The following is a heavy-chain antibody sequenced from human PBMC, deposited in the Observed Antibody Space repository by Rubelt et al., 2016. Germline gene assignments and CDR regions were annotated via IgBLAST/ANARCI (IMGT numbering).Heavy chain of an antibody. D-gene: IGHD1-26*01. Sequence: RNYGMHWVRQAPGQGLEWVALIYYDGSNKYCADSVKGRFTISRDNSKNTLYLQMNSLRAEDTAVYYCAGVRSGSYGYWYFDLWGRGTLVTVSS. CDR2: IYYDGSNK. J-gene: IGHJ2*01. V-gene: IGHV3-33*01. CDR3: AGVRSGSYGYWYFDL. CDR1: RNYG.